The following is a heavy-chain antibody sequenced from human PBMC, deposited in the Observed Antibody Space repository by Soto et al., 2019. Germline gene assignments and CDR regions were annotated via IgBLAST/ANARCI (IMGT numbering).Heavy chain of an antibody. Sequence: SETLSLTCTVSGGSISSYYWSWIRQPPGKGLEWIGYIYYSGSTNYNPSLKSRVTISVDTSKNQFSLKLSSVTAADTAVYYCGRVFGNRAYYDSSGFFGFDPWGQGTLVTVSS. J-gene: IGHJ5*02. CDR3: GRVFGNRAYYDSSGFFGFDP. CDR2: IYYSGST. D-gene: IGHD3-22*01. CDR1: GGSISSYY. V-gene: IGHV4-59*01.